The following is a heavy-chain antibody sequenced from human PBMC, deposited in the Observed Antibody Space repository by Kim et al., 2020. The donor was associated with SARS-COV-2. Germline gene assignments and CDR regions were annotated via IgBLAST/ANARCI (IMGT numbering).Heavy chain of an antibody. J-gene: IGHJ4*02. Sequence: SETLSLTCTVSGGSISSYYWSWIRQPPGKGLEWIGYIYYSGSTNYNPSLKSRVTISVDTSKNQFSLKLSSVTAADTAVYYCAREGRDSYGLLDYWGQGTLVTVSS. CDR2: IYYSGST. CDR1: GGSISSYY. CDR3: AREGRDSYGLLDY. V-gene: IGHV4-59*01. D-gene: IGHD5-18*01.